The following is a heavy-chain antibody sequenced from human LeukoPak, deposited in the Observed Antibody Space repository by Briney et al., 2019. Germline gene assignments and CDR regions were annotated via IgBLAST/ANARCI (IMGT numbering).Heavy chain of an antibody. CDR1: GYTFTSYY. D-gene: IGHD3-22*01. Sequence: ASVKVSCKASGYTFTSYYMHWVRQAPGQGLEWMGWINPNSGGTNYAQKFQGRVTMTRDTSISTAYMELSRLRSDDTAVYYCARDRGDYYDSSGYHNWGQGTLVTVSS. CDR3: ARDRGDYYDSSGYHN. V-gene: IGHV1-2*02. J-gene: IGHJ4*02. CDR2: INPNSGGT.